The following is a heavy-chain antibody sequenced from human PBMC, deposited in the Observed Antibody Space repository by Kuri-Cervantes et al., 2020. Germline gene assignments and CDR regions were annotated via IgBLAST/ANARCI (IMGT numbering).Heavy chain of an antibody. CDR1: GFTFSSYA. D-gene: IGHD1-26*01. Sequence: GESLRLSCAASGFTFSSYAMSWVRQAPGKGLEWVSAISGSGGSTYYADSVKGRFTISRDNSKNTLYLQMNSLRAEDTAVYYCAKDRALRDGSDYWGQGTLVTVSS. CDR3: AKDRALRDGSDY. CDR2: ISGSGGST. V-gene: IGHV3-23*01. J-gene: IGHJ4*02.